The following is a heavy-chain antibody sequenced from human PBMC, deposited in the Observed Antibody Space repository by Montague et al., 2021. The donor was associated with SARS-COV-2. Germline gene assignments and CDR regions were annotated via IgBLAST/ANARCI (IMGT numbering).Heavy chain of an antibody. J-gene: IGHJ4*02. Sequence: SLRLSCAASGFTFSIYAMSWVRQAPGKGLEWVSVISGSGGSIYYADSVKGRFTISRDNSKNTLYLQMNSLRAEDTAVYYCAKGLSLGSYYSSYFDYWGQGTLVTVSS. CDR3: AKGLSLGSYYSSYFDY. CDR2: ISGSGGSI. CDR1: GFTFSIYA. V-gene: IGHV3-23*01. D-gene: IGHD3-10*01.